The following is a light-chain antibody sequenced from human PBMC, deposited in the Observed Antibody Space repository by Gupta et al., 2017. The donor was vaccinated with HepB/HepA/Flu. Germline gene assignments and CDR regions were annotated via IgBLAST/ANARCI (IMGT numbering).Light chain of an antibody. J-gene: IGKJ2*01. V-gene: IGKV1-39*01. CDR3: QQSYSTFT. CDR2: AAS. Sequence: DIQMTQSPSSLSASVGDRVTITCRASQSISSYLNWYQQKPGKVPKLLIYAASRVQSGVPSRFSGSGDAKDFTLTSSRRQHEDFANYYGQQSYSTFTFGQGTKVEIK. CDR1: QSISSY.